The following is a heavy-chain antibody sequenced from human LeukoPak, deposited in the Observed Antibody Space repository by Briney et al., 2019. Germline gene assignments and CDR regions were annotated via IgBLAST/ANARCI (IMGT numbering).Heavy chain of an antibody. V-gene: IGHV4-38-2*02. CDR1: GYSISSGYY. J-gene: IGHJ6*03. CDR3: VRDTRYDMDV. Sequence: PSETLSLTCTVSGYSISSGYYWGWIRQPPGKGLEWIGSIYHSGSTYYNPSLKSRVTISVDTSKNQFSLKLSSVTAADTALYYCVRDTRYDMDVWGKGTTVTVSS. CDR2: IYHSGST.